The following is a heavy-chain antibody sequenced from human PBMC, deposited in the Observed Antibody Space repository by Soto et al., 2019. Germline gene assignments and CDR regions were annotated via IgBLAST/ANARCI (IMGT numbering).Heavy chain of an antibody. V-gene: IGHV3-7*03. CDR3: ARDTGVVPPADWYLFYGMDV. CDR1: GFTLGSYW. D-gene: IGHD2-2*01. J-gene: IGHJ6*02. Sequence: EVQLVESGGGLVQRGGSLRLSCAASGFTLGSYWMSWVRQAPGKGLESVANIKQDGSEKYYVDSVKGRFTISRDNAKNSLYLQMNSLRAEDTAVYYCARDTGVVPPADWYLFYGMDVWGQGTTVTVSS. CDR2: IKQDGSEK.